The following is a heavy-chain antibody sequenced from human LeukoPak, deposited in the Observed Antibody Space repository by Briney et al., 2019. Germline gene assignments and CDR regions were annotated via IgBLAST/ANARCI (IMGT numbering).Heavy chain of an antibody. Sequence: SETLSLTGTVSGGSISSYYWSWIRQPPGKGLEWIGYIYYSGSTNYNPSLKSRVTISVHTSKNQFSLKLSSVTAADTAVYYCARSIPSKGYYYYYGMDVWGKGTTVTVSS. CDR2: IYYSGST. J-gene: IGHJ6*04. CDR3: ARSIPSKGYYYYYGMDV. CDR1: GGSISSYY. V-gene: IGHV4-59*01.